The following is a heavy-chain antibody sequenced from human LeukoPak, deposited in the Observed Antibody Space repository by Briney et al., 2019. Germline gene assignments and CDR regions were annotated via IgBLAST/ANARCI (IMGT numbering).Heavy chain of an antibody. Sequence: PGGSLRLSCAASGFTVSSNFMSWVRQAPGKGLEWVSVIYSGGTTYYADSVRGRFTISRDNSKNTLYLQMNSRRAEDTAVYYCARDGYGNNYMDVWGKGTTVTVSS. CDR3: ARDGYGNNYMDV. D-gene: IGHD1/OR15-1a*01. CDR1: GFTVSSNF. J-gene: IGHJ6*03. CDR2: IYSGGTT. V-gene: IGHV3-53*01.